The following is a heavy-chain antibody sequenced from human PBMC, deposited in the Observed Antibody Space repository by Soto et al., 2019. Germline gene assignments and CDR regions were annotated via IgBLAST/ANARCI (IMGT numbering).Heavy chain of an antibody. V-gene: IGHV4-31*03. Sequence: QVQLQESGPGLVKPSQTLSLTCTVSGCSISSGVYYCSWIRQHPGKGLEWIGYIYYSGSTYYNPSPKSRVTISVDTSKNQFSLKLSSVTAADTAVYYCARDRATAMVSGARYYYGMDVWGQGTTVTVSS. J-gene: IGHJ6*02. CDR1: GCSISSGVYY. CDR2: IYYSGST. D-gene: IGHD5-18*01. CDR3: ARDRATAMVSGARYYYGMDV.